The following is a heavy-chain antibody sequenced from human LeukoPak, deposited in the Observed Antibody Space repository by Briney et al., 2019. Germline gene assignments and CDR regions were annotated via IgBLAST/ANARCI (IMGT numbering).Heavy chain of an antibody. Sequence: SETLSLTCAVYGGSFSGYHWNWIRQSPGKGLEWIGEINDRGHTNYNPSLKNRVTISVETSKNQFSLKLSSLTAADTAIYYCARDPTTVVTTPYYFDFWGQGTLVTVSS. J-gene: IGHJ4*02. V-gene: IGHV4-34*01. CDR1: GGSFSGYH. CDR3: ARDPTTVVTTPYYFDF. CDR2: INDRGHT. D-gene: IGHD4-23*01.